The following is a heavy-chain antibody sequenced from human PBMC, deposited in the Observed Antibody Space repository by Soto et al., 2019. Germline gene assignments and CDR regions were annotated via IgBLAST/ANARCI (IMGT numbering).Heavy chain of an antibody. CDR3: ARDLRGSGSFAY. V-gene: IGHV1-18*01. CDR2: ISANNVTT. J-gene: IGHJ4*02. CDR1: GYTLTTSG. D-gene: IGHD1-26*01. Sequence: QVQLVQSGAEVKKPGASVKVSCKASGYTLTTSGFSWLRQAPGQGLEWMGWISANNVTTNYAQKFQGRLTMTTDTSTTTANMELRSLRSDDTAVYYCARDLRGSGSFAYWGQGTLVTVSS.